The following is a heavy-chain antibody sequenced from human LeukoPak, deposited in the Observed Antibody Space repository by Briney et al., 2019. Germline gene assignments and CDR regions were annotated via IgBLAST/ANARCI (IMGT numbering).Heavy chain of an antibody. CDR2: ITPSVDTT. J-gene: IGHJ4*02. CDR1: GYTFTNYL. CDR3: VREESGGYFDY. D-gene: IGHD2-8*02. Sequence: ASVKVSCKASGYTFTNYLLHWVRQAPGQGLEWVGRITPSVDTTNYAQKFRDRVTMARDTSTSTVYMELSSLRSEDTAVYHCVREESGGYFDYWGQGTLVTVSS. V-gene: IGHV1-46*01.